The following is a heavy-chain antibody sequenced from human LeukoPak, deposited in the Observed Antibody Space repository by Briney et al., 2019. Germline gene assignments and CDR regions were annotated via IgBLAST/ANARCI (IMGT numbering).Heavy chain of an antibody. CDR2: IYHSGST. J-gene: IGHJ5*02. V-gene: IGHV4-38-2*01. CDR3: ARAFITMVRGVITKPSNWFDP. Sequence: SETLSLTCAVSGYSISSGYYWGWIRQPPGKGLEWIGSIYHSGSTYYNPSLKSRVTISVDTSKNQFSLKLSSVTAADTAVYYCARAFITMVRGVITKPSNWFDPWGQGTLVTVSS. D-gene: IGHD3-10*01. CDR1: GYSISSGYY.